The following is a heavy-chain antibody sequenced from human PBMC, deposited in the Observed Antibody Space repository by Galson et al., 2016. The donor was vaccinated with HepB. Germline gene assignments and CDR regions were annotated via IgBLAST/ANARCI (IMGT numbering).Heavy chain of an antibody. V-gene: IGHV3-23*01. CDR3: AKRSRDGYNSPLEY. J-gene: IGHJ4*02. Sequence: SLRLSCAASGFSFNNYGMSWVRQTSGKRLEWVSGISASGGDTRYADSVKGRFTISRDNFKNTLYLQMDSLGADDTAVYYCAKRSRDGYNSPLEYWGQGTLVTVSS. D-gene: IGHD5-24*01. CDR1: GFSFNNYG. CDR2: ISASGGDT.